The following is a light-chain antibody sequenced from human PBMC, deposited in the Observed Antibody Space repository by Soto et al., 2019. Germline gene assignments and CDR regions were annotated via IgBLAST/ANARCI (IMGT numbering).Light chain of an antibody. Sequence: DIQMTQSPSTLSASVGDRVIITCRASQSISNWLAWYQQKPGKAPNLLIYKASSLKSGVPSRISGSGSGTEFTLTISSLQPDDFATYYCQQYDTYWTFGQGTKVEFK. CDR3: QQYDTYWT. J-gene: IGKJ1*01. CDR1: QSISNW. CDR2: KAS. V-gene: IGKV1-5*03.